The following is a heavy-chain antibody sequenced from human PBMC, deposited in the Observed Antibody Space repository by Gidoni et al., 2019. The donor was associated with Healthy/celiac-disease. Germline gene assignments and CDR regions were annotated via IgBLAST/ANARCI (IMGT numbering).Heavy chain of an antibody. CDR3: ARGGITMVRGVTIATRFDP. CDR1: GGSFRGYY. D-gene: IGHD3-10*01. CDR2: INHSGST. Sequence: QVQLQQWGAGLLKPSETLSLTCAVYGGSFRGYYWSWIRQPPGKGLEWIGEINHSGSTNYNPSLKSRVTISVDTSKNQFSLKLSSVTAADTAVYYCARGGITMVRGVTIATRFDPWGQGTLVTVSS. J-gene: IGHJ5*02. V-gene: IGHV4-34*01.